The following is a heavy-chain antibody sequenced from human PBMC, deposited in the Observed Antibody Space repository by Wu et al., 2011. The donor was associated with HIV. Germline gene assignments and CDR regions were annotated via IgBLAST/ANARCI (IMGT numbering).Heavy chain of an antibody. CDR3: ARVGGQLGFYYDYYMDI. D-gene: IGHD1-1*01. CDR1: GGTFSSYA. V-gene: IGHV1-69*05. Sequence: QVQLVQSGAEVKKPGSSVKVSCRASGGTFSSYAFNWVRQAPGQGLQWMGGIIPMFGTAKYAQKFQGRVTIITDESTSTAYMELSSLRSEDTAVYYCARVGGQLGFYYDYYMDIWGKGTTGHRLL. J-gene: IGHJ6*03. CDR2: IIPMFGTA.